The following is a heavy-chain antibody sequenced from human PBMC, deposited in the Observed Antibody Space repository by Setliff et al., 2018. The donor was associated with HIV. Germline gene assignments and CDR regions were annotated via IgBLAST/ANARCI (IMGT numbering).Heavy chain of an antibody. CDR3: ARMGESPPHSSSWYY. V-gene: IGHV1-69*10. CDR1: GGIVS. CDR2: IIPILGIP. Sequence: GASVKVSCKASGGIVSINWVRQAPGQRLEWMGGIIPILGIPNYAQKFQGRVTITADKSTTTVYMELSSLGSEDTAVYYCARMGESPPHSSSWYYWGQGTLVTVSS. D-gene: IGHD6-13*01. J-gene: IGHJ4*02.